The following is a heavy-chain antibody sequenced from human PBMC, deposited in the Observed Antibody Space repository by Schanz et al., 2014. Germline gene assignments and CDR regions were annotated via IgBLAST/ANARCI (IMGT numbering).Heavy chain of an antibody. CDR2: IIPILAIA. D-gene: IGHD2-15*01. CDR1: GGTFSSYT. Sequence: QVQLVQSEAEVKKPGSSVKVSCKASGGTFSSYTISWVRQAPGQGLEWMGRIIPILAIADYAQRFQDRVRITADKSTSTAYMELSSLRSDDTAVYYCARGGGPEDVFDIWGQGTILTVSS. J-gene: IGHJ3*02. V-gene: IGHV1-69*02. CDR3: ARGGGPEDVFDI.